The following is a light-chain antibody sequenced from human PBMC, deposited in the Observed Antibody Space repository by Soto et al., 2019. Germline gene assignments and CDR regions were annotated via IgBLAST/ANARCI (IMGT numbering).Light chain of an antibody. CDR2: DAS. CDR3: QQCDTLPYT. V-gene: IGKV1-33*01. J-gene: IGKJ2*01. Sequence: DLQMTQSPSSLSASVGDRVTITCQASQDISNYLIWYQQKPGKPPKLLIYDASNLETGVPSRFSGSGSETDFTFTISGLQPEDIATYYCQQCDTLPYTFGQGTKLEIK. CDR1: QDISNY.